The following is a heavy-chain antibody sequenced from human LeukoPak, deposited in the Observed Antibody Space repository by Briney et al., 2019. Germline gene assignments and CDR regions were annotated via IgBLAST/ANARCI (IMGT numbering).Heavy chain of an antibody. J-gene: IGHJ4*02. Sequence: GGSLRLSCAASGFTFSNYWMHWVRQAPGKGLVWVSRINSDGSSTSYADSVRGRFTISTDNSRNTVFLQMNSLRADDTALYYCARSVPDYTRFDYWGQGALVTVSS. V-gene: IGHV3-74*01. CDR1: GFTFSNYW. D-gene: IGHD4-11*01. CDR3: ARSVPDYTRFDY. CDR2: INSDGSST.